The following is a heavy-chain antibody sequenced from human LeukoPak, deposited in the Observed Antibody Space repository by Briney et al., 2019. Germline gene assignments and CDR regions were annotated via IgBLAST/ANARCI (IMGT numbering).Heavy chain of an antibody. D-gene: IGHD3-16*01. CDR1: GGTFSNYA. CDR3: ARDLIASGVFDY. CDR2: IIPILDIP. V-gene: IGHV1-69*04. Sequence: GASVKVSCTASGGTFSNYAISWVRQAPGQGLEWMGKIIPILDIPNYAQKFQGRVTITADKSTSTAYMELSSLRSEDTAVYYCARDLIASGVFDYWGQGTLVTVSS. J-gene: IGHJ4*02.